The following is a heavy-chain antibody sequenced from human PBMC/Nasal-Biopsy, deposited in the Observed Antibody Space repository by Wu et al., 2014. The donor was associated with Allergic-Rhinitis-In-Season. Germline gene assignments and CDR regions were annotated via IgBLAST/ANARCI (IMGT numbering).Heavy chain of an antibody. Sequence: TLSLTCTVSGGSISTYYWTWIRQAPGQGLDWIGNIYYTGSSSYNPSLKSRVSMSVDTSKNQFSLRLTSVTAADTAVYYCVRTFYCGGDCYPGPLYTWFDPWGQGTLVTVSS. CDR1: GGSISTYY. J-gene: IGHJ5*02. D-gene: IGHD2-21*02. CDR3: VRTFYCGGDCYPGPLYTWFDP. CDR2: IYYTGSS. V-gene: IGHV4-59*08.